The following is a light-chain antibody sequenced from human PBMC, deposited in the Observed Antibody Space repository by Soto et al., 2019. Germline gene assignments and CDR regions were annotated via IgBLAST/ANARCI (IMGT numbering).Light chain of an antibody. V-gene: IGKV3-20*01. CDR2: YAS. J-gene: IGKJ2*01. CDR1: QSVASRA. Sequence: IVLTQSPGTLSLSPGERATLSCRASQSVASRAVAWYQQKPGQAPRLLMYYASKRATCIPDRFSGSGSGTDFSLTISRLEPEAFAVYYCQQYGSSPPMYTFGQGTKLEIK. CDR3: QQYGSSPPMYT.